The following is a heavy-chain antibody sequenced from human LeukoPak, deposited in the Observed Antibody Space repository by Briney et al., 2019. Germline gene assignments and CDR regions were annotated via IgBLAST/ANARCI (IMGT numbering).Heavy chain of an antibody. Sequence: PSQTLSLTCTVSGGSISSGGYYWSWIRQPPGKGLEWIGYIYHSGSTYYNPSLKSRVTISVDTSKNQFSLKLSSVTAADTAVYYCARGDPTSRLLVDYWGQGTLVTVSS. CDR1: GGSISSGGYY. CDR2: IYHSGST. J-gene: IGHJ4*02. CDR3: ARGDPTSRLLVDY. D-gene: IGHD6-13*01. V-gene: IGHV4-30-2*05.